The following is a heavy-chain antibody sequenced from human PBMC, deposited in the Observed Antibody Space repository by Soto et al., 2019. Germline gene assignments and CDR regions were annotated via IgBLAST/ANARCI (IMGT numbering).Heavy chain of an antibody. CDR1: GFTFSSYS. CDR2: ISSSSSTI. J-gene: IGHJ3*02. CDR3: ARDGKRITMIAEAFDI. V-gene: IGHV3-48*02. D-gene: IGHD3-22*01. Sequence: EVQLVESGGGLVQPGGSLRLSCAASGFTFSSYSMNWVRQAPGKGLEWVSYISSSSSTIYYADSVKGRFTICRDNAKNSLYLQMNSLRDEDTAVYYCARDGKRITMIAEAFDIWGQGTMVTVSS.